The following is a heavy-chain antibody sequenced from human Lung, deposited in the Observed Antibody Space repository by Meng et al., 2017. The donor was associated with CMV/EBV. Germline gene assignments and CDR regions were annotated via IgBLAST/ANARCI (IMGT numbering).Heavy chain of an antibody. CDR2: MNPNSGNT. CDR1: GYTFSTYD. CDR3: ARDLSGGYQGMGEFRNNWFDP. Sequence: ASVXVSCKASGYTFSTYDINWVRQATGQGLEWMGWMNPNSGNTGYAQKLQGRVTMNRNTSISTAYMELSDLRSEDTAVYYCARDLSGGYQGMGEFRNNWFDPXGQGXLVTVSS. V-gene: IGHV1-8*01. J-gene: IGHJ5*02. D-gene: IGHD6-19*01.